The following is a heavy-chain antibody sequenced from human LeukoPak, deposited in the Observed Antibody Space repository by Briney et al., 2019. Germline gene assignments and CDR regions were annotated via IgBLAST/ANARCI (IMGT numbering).Heavy chain of an antibody. Sequence: GGSLRLSCAASGFTFSSYEMNWVRQAPGKGLEWVSYISSSGSTIYYADSVKGRFTISRDNAKNSLYMQMNSLRAEDTAVYYCARVLGIPLGYWGQGTLVTVSS. V-gene: IGHV3-48*03. CDR1: GFTFSSYE. J-gene: IGHJ4*02. D-gene: IGHD1-14*01. CDR3: ARVLGIPLGY. CDR2: ISSSGSTI.